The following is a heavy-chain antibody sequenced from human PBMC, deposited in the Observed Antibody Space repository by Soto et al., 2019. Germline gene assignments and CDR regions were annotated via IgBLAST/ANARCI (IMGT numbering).Heavy chain of an antibody. CDR2: INHSGST. CDR1: GRXFSGYY. D-gene: IGHD6-13*01. CDR3: ARRGAAGTTTITTDVDY. Sequence: SETVXLTCAVYGRXFSGYYRSWILQPPGKGLEWIGEINHSGSTNYNPSLKSRVTISVDTSKNQFSLKLSSVTAADTAVYYCARRGAAGTTTITTDVDYWGQGTLVNVSS. V-gene: IGHV4-34*01. J-gene: IGHJ4*02.